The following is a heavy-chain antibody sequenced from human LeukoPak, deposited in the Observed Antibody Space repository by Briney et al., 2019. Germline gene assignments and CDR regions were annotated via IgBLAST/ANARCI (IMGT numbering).Heavy chain of an antibody. V-gene: IGHV4-34*01. D-gene: IGHD5-12*01. CDR3: ARTGSIGYVLFY. J-gene: IGHJ4*02. Sequence: SSETLSLTCAVYGGSFSGYYWSWIRQPPGKGLEWIGEIYHSGSTNYNPPLKSRVTISVDESKNEVSLKLTSVTAADTAIYYCARTGSIGYVLFYWGQGTLVTVSS. CDR2: IYHSGST. CDR1: GGSFSGYY.